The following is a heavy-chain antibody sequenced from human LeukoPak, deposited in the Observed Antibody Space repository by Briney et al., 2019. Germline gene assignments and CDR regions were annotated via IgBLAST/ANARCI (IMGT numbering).Heavy chain of an antibody. D-gene: IGHD6-13*01. CDR2: INHSGST. V-gene: IGHV4-34*01. CDR3: ARGRGSSWSKHYYYYMDV. J-gene: IGHJ6*03. Sequence: SETLSLTCAVYGGSFSGYYWSWIRQPPGKGLEWIGEINHSGSTNYNPSLKSRVTISVDTSKNQFSLKLSSVTAADTAVYYCARGRGSSWSKHYYYYMDVWGKGTTVTVSS. CDR1: GGSFSGYY.